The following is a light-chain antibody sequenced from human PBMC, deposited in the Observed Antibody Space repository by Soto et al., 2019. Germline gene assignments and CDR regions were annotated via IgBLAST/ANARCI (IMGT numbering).Light chain of an antibody. CDR1: SSDVGGYNY. Sequence: QSALTQPPSASGSPGQSVAISCTGTSSDVGGYNYVSWYQQHPGKAPKLMIYEVNKRPSGVSIRFSGSKSANTASLTISGLQAEDEADYYCSSYTTTSTLRVFGGGTKLTVL. J-gene: IGLJ3*02. V-gene: IGLV2-14*01. CDR2: EVN. CDR3: SSYTTTSTLRV.